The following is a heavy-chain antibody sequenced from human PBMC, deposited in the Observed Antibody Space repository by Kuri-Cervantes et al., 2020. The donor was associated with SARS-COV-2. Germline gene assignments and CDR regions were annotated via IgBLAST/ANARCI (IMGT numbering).Heavy chain of an antibody. CDR2: IRSKANSYAT. D-gene: IGHD2-2*01. CDR1: GFTFADYA. CDR3: ATDAAHTSTAY. Sequence: GESLKISCAASGFTFADYAMHWVRQASGKGLEWVGRIRSKANSYATAYAASVKGRFTISRDDSKNTAYLQMNSLKTEDTAVYYCATDAAHTSTAYWGQGTLVTVSS. J-gene: IGHJ4*02. V-gene: IGHV3-73*01.